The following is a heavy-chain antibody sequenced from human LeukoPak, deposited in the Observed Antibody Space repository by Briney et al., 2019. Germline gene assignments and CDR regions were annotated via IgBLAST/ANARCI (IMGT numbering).Heavy chain of an antibody. CDR3: AKDMRGSGSYQDDAFDI. V-gene: IGHV3-9*01. J-gene: IGHJ3*02. Sequence: QSGRSLRLSCAASGFTFDDYAMHWVRQAPGKGLEWVSGISWNSGSIGYADSVKGRFTISRDNAKNSLYLQMNSMRAEDAALYYCAKDMRGSGSYQDDAFDIWGQGTMVTVSS. CDR2: ISWNSGSI. CDR1: GFTFDDYA. D-gene: IGHD3-10*01.